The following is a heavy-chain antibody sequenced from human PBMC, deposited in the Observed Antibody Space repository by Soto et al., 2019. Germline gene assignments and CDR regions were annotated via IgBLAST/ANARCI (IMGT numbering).Heavy chain of an antibody. Sequence: ASVKVSCKVSGYTLTELSMHWVRQAPGKGLEWMGGFDPEDGETSYAQKFQGRVTMTEDTSTDTAYMELSSLRSEDTAVYYCATLLIWRGWHYYCGMDVWGQGTTVTVSS. CDR1: GYTLTELS. D-gene: IGHD3-3*01. J-gene: IGHJ6*02. CDR2: FDPEDGET. CDR3: ATLLIWRGWHYYCGMDV. V-gene: IGHV1-24*01.